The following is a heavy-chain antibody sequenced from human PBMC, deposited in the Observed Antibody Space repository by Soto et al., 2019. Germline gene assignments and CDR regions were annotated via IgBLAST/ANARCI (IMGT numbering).Heavy chain of an antibody. D-gene: IGHD3-9*01. J-gene: IGHJ4*02. CDR1: GASISSVSYR. CDR3: TRSDILTGYYEYFDS. CDR2: IYYSGST. Sequence: SETLSLTCTVSGASISSVSYRWGWIRQPPGKGLEWIGSIYYSGSTYYNPSLKSRITISIDTSKNQFSLRLSSLTAADTAVYHCTRSDILTGYYEYFDSWGQGTLVIVSS. V-gene: IGHV4-39*01.